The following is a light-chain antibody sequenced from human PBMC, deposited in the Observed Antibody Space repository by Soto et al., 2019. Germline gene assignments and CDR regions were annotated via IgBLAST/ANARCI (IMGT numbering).Light chain of an antibody. CDR2: DVS. CDR1: SSDVGGYNY. V-gene: IGLV2-14*01. J-gene: IGLJ1*01. CDR3: SSYTSSSTSYV. Sequence: QSVLTQPASVSGCPGQSITISCTGTSSDVGGYNYVSWYQQHPGKAPKLMIYDVSNRPSGVSNRFSGSKSGNTASLTISGLQAEDEADYYCSSYTSSSTSYVFGTGTKVT.